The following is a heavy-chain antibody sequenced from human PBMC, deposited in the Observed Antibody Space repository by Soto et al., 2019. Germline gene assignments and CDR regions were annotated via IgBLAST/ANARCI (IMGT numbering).Heavy chain of an antibody. CDR3: AREIRWNYGYFDY. V-gene: IGHV4-61*01. CDR2: IYYSGST. Sequence: SETLSLTCTVSGGSVSSGSYYWSWIRQPPGKGLEWIGYIYYSGSTNYNPSLKSRVTISVDTSKNQFSLKLSSVTAADTAVYYCAREIRWNYGYFDYWGQGTLVTVSS. CDR1: GGSVSSGSYY. D-gene: IGHD1-7*01. J-gene: IGHJ4*02.